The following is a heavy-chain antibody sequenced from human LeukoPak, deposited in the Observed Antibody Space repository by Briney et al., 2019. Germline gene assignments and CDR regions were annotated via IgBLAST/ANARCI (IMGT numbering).Heavy chain of an antibody. CDR2: INQDGSEK. CDR1: GFTFSNYW. J-gene: IGHJ6*03. CDR3: ARGRRITMIVVVIHNYYYMDV. D-gene: IGHD3-22*01. V-gene: IGHV3-7*01. Sequence: PGGSLRLSCAASGFTFSNYWMTWVRQAPGKGLEWVANINQDGSEKYYVDSVKGRFTISRDNPKKSLYLQMNSLRAEDTAVYYCARGRRITMIVVVIHNYYYMDVWGKGTTVTVSS.